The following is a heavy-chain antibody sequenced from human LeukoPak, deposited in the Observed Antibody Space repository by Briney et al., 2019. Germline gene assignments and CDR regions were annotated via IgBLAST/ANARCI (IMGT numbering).Heavy chain of an antibody. Sequence: SETLSLTCAVYGGSFSGYYWSWIRQPPGKGLEWIGIIYHSGGTDYNPSLKSRVTISEDTSKNQFSLKLSSVTAADTAVYYCARAFRGIFGVFEAFDIWGQGTMVTVSS. V-gene: IGHV4-34*01. J-gene: IGHJ3*02. CDR2: IYHSGGT. D-gene: IGHD3-3*01. CDR3: ARAFRGIFGVFEAFDI. CDR1: GGSFSGYY.